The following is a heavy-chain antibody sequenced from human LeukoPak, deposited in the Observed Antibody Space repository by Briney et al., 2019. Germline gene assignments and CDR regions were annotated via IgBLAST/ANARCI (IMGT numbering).Heavy chain of an antibody. Sequence: ASVKVSCKASGGTFSSYAISWVRQAPGQGLEWMGWINPNSGGTNYAQKFQGWVTMTRDTSTSTAYMELSRLRSDDTAVYYCARTYYYDSSGANDAFDIWGQGTMVTVSS. CDR3: ARTYYYDSSGANDAFDI. CDR2: INPNSGGT. D-gene: IGHD3-22*01. CDR1: GGTFSSYA. V-gene: IGHV1-2*04. J-gene: IGHJ3*02.